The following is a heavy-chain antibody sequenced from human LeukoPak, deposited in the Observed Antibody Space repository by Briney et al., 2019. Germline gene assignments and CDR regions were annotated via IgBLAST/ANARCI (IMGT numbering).Heavy chain of an antibody. J-gene: IGHJ4*02. D-gene: IGHD6-13*01. CDR1: GFTFNSYG. V-gene: IGHV3-30*02. Sequence: TGGSLRRSASASGFTFNSYGMQWLRHAQGKGLEGVAFIRYDGSNKYYADSVKGLFTISRDNSKNTLYLQMNSLRAEDTAVYYCANGRAAAGTFFDYWGQGTLVTVSS. CDR2: IRYDGSNK. CDR3: ANGRAAAGTFFDY.